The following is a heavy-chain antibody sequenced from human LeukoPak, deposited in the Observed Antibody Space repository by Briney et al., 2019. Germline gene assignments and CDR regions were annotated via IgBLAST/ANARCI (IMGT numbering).Heavy chain of an antibody. Sequence: GGSLRLSCAASGFTFSSYAMSWVRQAPGKGLEWVSAISGSGGRTYYADSVKGRVTISRDNSKNTLYLQMNSPRAEDTAVYYCAKDVFSAYNKDAFDIWGQGTMVTVSS. CDR2: ISGSGGRT. V-gene: IGHV3-23*01. D-gene: IGHD3-10*02. J-gene: IGHJ3*02. CDR3: AKDVFSAYNKDAFDI. CDR1: GFTFSSYA.